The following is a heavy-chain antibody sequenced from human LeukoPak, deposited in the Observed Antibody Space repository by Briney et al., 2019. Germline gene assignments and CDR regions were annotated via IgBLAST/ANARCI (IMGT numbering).Heavy chain of an antibody. CDR3: ATWGIAAAGALFDY. D-gene: IGHD6-13*01. CDR1: GFTVSNNC. CDR2: IYSGGST. Sequence: PGGSLRLSCAASGFTVSNNCMSWVRQAPGKGLESVSVIYSGGSTTYADAVKGRFTISRDNSKNKLYLQMNSLRAEDTAVYYCATWGIAAAGALFDYWGQRTLVIVSS. V-gene: IGHV3-53*01. J-gene: IGHJ4*02.